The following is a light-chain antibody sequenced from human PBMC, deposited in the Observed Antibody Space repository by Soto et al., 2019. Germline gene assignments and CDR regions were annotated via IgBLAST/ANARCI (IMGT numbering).Light chain of an antibody. CDR2: GAS. Sequence: DIQMTQSPSSLSASVGDRVTITCRASQDISNYLAWYQQKPGKVPKLLIYGASTLQSGVPSRFSGSGSGTDFTLTIRSLQPEDVATYSCQKYNSAPWTFGQGTKVEIK. CDR1: QDISNY. CDR3: QKYNSAPWT. J-gene: IGKJ1*01. V-gene: IGKV1-27*01.